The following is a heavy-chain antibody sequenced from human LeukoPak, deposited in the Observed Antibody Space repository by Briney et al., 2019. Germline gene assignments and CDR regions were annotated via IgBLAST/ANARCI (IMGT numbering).Heavy chain of an antibody. CDR2: IRSKTDSYAT. V-gene: IGHV3-73*01. Sequence: GGSLRLSCAASGFTFSGSAMHWVRQASGKGLEWVGRIRSKTDSYATAYVASVKGRYTISRDDSKNTAYLQMNSLKTEDTAVYYCTVNWNYEVWGQGTLVTVSS. CDR1: GFTFSGSA. J-gene: IGHJ4*02. D-gene: IGHD1-7*01. CDR3: TVNWNYEV.